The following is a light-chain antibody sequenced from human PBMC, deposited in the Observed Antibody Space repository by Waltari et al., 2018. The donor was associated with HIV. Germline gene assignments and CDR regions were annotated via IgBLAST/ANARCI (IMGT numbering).Light chain of an antibody. CDR1: RSTIGAGFD. J-gene: IGLJ2*01. CDR3: QPYDRSQSGSLV. V-gene: IGLV1-40*01. CDR2: DNS. Sequence: QSVLTQPPSVSGAPGQRVTIACTGTRSTIGAGFDVHWYQQIPGNATKPLVYDNSRRPSGCPDRFSGSKSCSSASLASPGLQSEDGAEYYCQPYDRSQSGSLVFGGGTRLTVL.